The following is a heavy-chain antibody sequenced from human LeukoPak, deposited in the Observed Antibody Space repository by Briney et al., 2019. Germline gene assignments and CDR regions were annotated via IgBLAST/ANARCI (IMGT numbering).Heavy chain of an antibody. J-gene: IGHJ1*01. Sequence: GGSLRLSCEASGFTFSSYAMSWVRQAPGKGLEWVSSISGTGRSTYYAGSVKGHFTISRDNSKSTLYLQMNSLRAEDTAVYYCAKDRTDSRSLVDYFQDWGQGTLVTVSS. D-gene: IGHD1-1*01. V-gene: IGHV3-23*01. CDR3: AKDRTDSRSLVDYFQD. CDR2: ISGTGRST. CDR1: GFTFSSYA.